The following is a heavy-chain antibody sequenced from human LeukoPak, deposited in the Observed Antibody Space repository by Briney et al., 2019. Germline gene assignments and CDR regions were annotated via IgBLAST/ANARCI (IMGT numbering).Heavy chain of an antibody. Sequence: PGGSLRLSCAASGFNFSIYAMTWVRQAPGKGLEWVSAISGSGGGTYYAASVKGRFTISRDDSKNTVYLQMNSLRAEDTAIYYCAKSRSAVVAPSNYWGQGTLVTVSS. D-gene: IGHD2-15*01. V-gene: IGHV3-23*01. CDR1: GFNFSIYA. J-gene: IGHJ4*02. CDR2: ISGSGGGT. CDR3: AKSRSAVVAPSNY.